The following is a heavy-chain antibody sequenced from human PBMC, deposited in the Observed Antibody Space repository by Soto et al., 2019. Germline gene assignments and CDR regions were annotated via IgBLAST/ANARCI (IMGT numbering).Heavy chain of an antibody. D-gene: IGHD6-13*01. J-gene: IGHJ4*02. CDR3: ATGGAAAGFEWWYFDH. CDR2: IYSGGDT. V-gene: IGHV3-53*01. Sequence: EVHLVESGGGLIQPGGSLRLSCAASGFTVSTSYMSWVRKAPGTWLQWVSVIYSGGDTDYADSVKGRFTIARDNSKNTLSLQLNSLRAEDTAVYYCATGGAAAGFEWWYFDHWGQGIRVTVSS. CDR1: GFTVSTSY.